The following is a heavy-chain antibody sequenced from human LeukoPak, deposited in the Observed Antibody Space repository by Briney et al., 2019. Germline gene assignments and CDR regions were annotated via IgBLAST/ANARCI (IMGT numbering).Heavy chain of an antibody. D-gene: IGHD5-12*01. V-gene: IGHV3-9*01. Sequence: PGGSLRLSCAASGFTFDDYAMHWVRQAPGKGLEWVSGISWNSGSIGYAESVKGRFTISRDNAKNSLYLQMNSLRAEDTALYYCAKDIGWLRFHYYGMDVWGQGTTVTVSS. CDR1: GFTFDDYA. CDR3: AKDIGWLRFHYYGMDV. CDR2: ISWNSGSI. J-gene: IGHJ6*02.